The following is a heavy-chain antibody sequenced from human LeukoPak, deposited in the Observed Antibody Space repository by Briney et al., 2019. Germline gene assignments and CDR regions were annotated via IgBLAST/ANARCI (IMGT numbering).Heavy chain of an antibody. V-gene: IGHV4-61*02. CDR3: AREPPHYDFWSGYGLDY. CDR2: IYTSGST. D-gene: IGHD3-3*01. J-gene: IGHJ4*02. Sequence: PSQTLSLTCAVSGGSISSGSYYWRWIRQPAGKGLEWIGRIYTSGSTNYNPSLKSRVTISVDTSKNQFSLKLSSVTAADTAVYYCAREPPHYDFWSGYGLDYWGQGTLVTVSS. CDR1: GGSISSGSYY.